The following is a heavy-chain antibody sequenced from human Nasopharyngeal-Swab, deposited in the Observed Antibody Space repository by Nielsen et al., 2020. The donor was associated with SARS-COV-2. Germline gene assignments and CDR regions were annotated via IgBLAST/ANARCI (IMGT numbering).Heavy chain of an antibody. CDR1: GGSIGTYY. V-gene: IGHV4-59*08. Sequence: SETLSLTCTVSGGSIGTYYWSWIRQPPGKGLEWIGYIYYTGSTMYNPSLKGRVTLSVDTFENQFSLRLTSVTAADSAVYYCARQDVSGSYRFMVYWGQGTLVTVSS. J-gene: IGHJ4*02. D-gene: IGHD3-16*02. CDR3: ARQDVSGSYRFMVY. CDR2: IYYTGST.